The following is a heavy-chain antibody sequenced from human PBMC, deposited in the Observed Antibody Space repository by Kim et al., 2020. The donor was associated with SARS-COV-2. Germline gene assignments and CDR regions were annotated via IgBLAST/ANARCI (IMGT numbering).Heavy chain of an antibody. CDR3: ARQQLAHYYYYGMDV. CDR1: GYSFTSYW. J-gene: IGHJ6*02. V-gene: IGHV5-51*01. D-gene: IGHD6-13*01. CDR2: IYPGDSDT. Sequence: GESLKISCKGSGYSFTSYWIGWVRQMPGKGLEWMGIIYPGDSDTRYSPSFQGQVTISADKSISTAYLQWSSLKASDTAMYYCARQQLAHYYYYGMDVWGQGTTVTVSS.